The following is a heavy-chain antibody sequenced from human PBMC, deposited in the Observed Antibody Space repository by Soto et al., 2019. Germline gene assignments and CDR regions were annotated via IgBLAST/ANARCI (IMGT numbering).Heavy chain of an antibody. CDR3: ASKLIRGAVRGVDDAFDI. J-gene: IGHJ3*02. D-gene: IGHD3-10*01. CDR2: ISAYNGNT. CDR1: GYTFTSYG. Sequence: ASVKVSCKASGYTFTSYGISWVRQAPGQGFEWMGWISAYNGNTNYAQKLQGRVTMTTDTSTSTAYMELRSLRSDDTAVYYCASKLIRGAVRGVDDAFDIWGQGTMVTVS. V-gene: IGHV1-18*01.